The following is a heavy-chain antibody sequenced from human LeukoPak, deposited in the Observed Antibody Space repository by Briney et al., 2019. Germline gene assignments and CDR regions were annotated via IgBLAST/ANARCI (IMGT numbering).Heavy chain of an antibody. J-gene: IGHJ6*03. Sequence: PGGSLRLSCAASGFTFSSYAMSWVRQAPGKGVEGVAVISYDGSNKYYADWVKGGFTISRDNSKNSLYLQMNSLRAEDTAVYYCAEDGVDIVVVVAATADYYYYMDVWGKGTTVTVSS. CDR1: GFTFSSYA. V-gene: IGHV3-30*18. CDR2: ISYDGSNK. CDR3: AEDGVDIVVVVAATADYYYYMDV. D-gene: IGHD2-15*01.